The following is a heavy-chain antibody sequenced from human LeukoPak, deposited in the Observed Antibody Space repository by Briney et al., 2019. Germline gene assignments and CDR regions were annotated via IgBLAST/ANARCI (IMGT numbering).Heavy chain of an antibody. CDR1: GDSFSSNSAA. Sequence: SQTLSLTCALSGDSFSSNSAAWNWIRQSPSRGLEWLVRTYYRSKWYNDYAVSVKSRITINPDTSKNQFSLQLNSVTPEDTAVYYCARERAYGDPHWYFDLWGRGTLVTVSS. J-gene: IGHJ2*01. CDR3: ARERAYGDPHWYFDL. CDR2: TYYRSKWYN. D-gene: IGHD4-17*01. V-gene: IGHV6-1*01.